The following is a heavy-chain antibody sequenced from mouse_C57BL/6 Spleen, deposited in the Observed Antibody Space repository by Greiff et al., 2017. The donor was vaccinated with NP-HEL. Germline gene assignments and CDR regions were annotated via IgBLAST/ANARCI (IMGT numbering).Heavy chain of an antibody. CDR3: ARGGPYFDV. Sequence: ESGPGLVKPSQSLSLTCSVTGYSITSGYYWNWIRQFPGNKLEWMGYISYDGSNNYNPSLKNRISITRDTSKNQFFLKLNSVTTEDTATYYCARGGPYFDVWGTGTTVTVSS. V-gene: IGHV3-6*01. CDR1: GYSITSGYY. J-gene: IGHJ1*03. CDR2: ISYDGSN.